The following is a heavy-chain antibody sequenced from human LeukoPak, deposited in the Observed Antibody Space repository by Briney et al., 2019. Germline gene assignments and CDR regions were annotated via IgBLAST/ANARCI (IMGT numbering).Heavy chain of an antibody. J-gene: IGHJ4*02. D-gene: IGHD3/OR15-3a*01. CDR3: VTDGLYHNHFFDF. CDR2: IKPKTDGGTT. V-gene: IGHV3-15*01. Sequence: PGGSLRLSCAASGFTFINAWMSWVRQAPGKGLEWVGRIKPKTDGGTTDYAAPVKGRFSISRGDSKNTLYLQMSSLETDDTAVCYCVTDGLYHNHFFDFWGQGTLVTVSS. CDR1: GFTFINAW.